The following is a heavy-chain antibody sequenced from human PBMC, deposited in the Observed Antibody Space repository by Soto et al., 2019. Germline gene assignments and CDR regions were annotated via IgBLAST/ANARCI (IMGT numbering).Heavy chain of an antibody. CDR3: ASQIVYDYVWGSYDAFDI. CDR2: IYYSGST. Sequence: SETLSLTCTVSGGSISSSSYYWGWIRQPPEKWLEWIGCIYYSGSTYYKPSLKRRVTISVDTYKNQFSLKLSSVTAADTAVYYCASQIVYDYVWGSYDAFDIWGQGTMVT. D-gene: IGHD3-16*01. CDR1: GGSISSSSYY. V-gene: IGHV4-39*01. J-gene: IGHJ3*02.